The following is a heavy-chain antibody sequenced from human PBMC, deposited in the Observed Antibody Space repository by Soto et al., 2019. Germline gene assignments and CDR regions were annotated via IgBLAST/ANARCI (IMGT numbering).Heavy chain of an antibody. Sequence: PGGSLRLSCAASGFSFSSYSMNWVRQAPDKRLEWVAVISYDGIHQYYGDSVKGRFTISRDNSKNTLYLQMNSLRTEDTAVYYCATTRVGPCSSSICFSGIFDGMDVWDQGTTVTVSS. CDR3: ATTRVGPCSSSICFSGIFDGMDV. CDR2: ISYDGIHQ. CDR1: GFSFSSYS. V-gene: IGHV3-30*04. J-gene: IGHJ6*02. D-gene: IGHD2-2*01.